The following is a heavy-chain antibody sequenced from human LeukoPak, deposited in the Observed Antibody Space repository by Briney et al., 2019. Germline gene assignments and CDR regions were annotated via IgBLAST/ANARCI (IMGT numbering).Heavy chain of an antibody. J-gene: IGHJ4*02. Sequence: PSETLSLTCTVSGGSFSSSSYYWGWIRQPPGKGLEWIGSIYYSGSTYYNPSLKSRVTISVDTSKNKFSLKLSSVTAADTAVYYCARVAAAAGTDSDYWGQGTLVTVSS. D-gene: IGHD6-13*01. V-gene: IGHV4-39*01. CDR2: IYYSGST. CDR3: ARVAAAAGTDSDY. CDR1: GGSFSSSSYY.